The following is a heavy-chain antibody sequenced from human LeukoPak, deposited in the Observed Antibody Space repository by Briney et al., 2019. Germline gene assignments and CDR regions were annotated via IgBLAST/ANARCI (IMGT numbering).Heavy chain of an antibody. Sequence: GRSLRLSCAASGFTFDDYAMHWVRQAPGKGLEWVSGISWNSGSIGYADSVKGRFTISRDNAKNSLYLQMNSPRAEDMALYYCAKDIYGDYGRPGFDYWGQGTLVTVSS. CDR2: ISWNSGSI. D-gene: IGHD4-17*01. J-gene: IGHJ4*02. V-gene: IGHV3-9*03. CDR1: GFTFDDYA. CDR3: AKDIYGDYGRPGFDY.